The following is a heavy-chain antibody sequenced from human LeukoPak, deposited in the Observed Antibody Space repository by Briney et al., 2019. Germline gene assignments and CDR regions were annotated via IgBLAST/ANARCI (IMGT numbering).Heavy chain of an antibody. V-gene: IGHV1-18*01. CDR1: GYTFTSYG. CDR2: MSAYNGNT. CDR3: ARRDDELSGSYYP. J-gene: IGHJ5*02. D-gene: IGHD3-10*01. Sequence: ASVKVSCKASGYTFTSYGSCWVRQAPGQGREWVGWMSAYNGNTNYAQNLQSRVTMTTDTSTSTAYMKLRSLSSDDTAVYYCARRDDELSGSYYPWGQGTLVTVSS.